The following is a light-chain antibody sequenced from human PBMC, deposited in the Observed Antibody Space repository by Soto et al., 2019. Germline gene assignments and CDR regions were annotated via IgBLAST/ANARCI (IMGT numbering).Light chain of an antibody. CDR3: QQHNNWPGT. V-gene: IGKV3-15*01. CDR2: GAS. CDR1: QSVRSD. J-gene: IGKJ1*01. Sequence: EIVMTHSPSTLSVSPGLRSNLSCRASQSVRSDLAWYQKKTGKAPRLLIYGASTRATGIPARLSGSGYGTEFTITISSLQSEDFEVYYCQQHNNWPGTFGQGTKVDIK.